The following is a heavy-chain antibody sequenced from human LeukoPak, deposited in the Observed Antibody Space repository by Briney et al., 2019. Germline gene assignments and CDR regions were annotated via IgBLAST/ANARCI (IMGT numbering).Heavy chain of an antibody. CDR1: GASISSFY. CDR3: ARESIADYYFDY. Sequence: PSETLSLTCTISGASISSFYWSWIRQPPGKGLEWIGCINYSGSTNYNPSLKSRVTISVDTSKNQFSLKLSSVTAADTAVYYCARESIADYYFDYWGQGTLVTVSS. J-gene: IGHJ4*02. D-gene: IGHD6-6*01. V-gene: IGHV4-59*01. CDR2: INYSGST.